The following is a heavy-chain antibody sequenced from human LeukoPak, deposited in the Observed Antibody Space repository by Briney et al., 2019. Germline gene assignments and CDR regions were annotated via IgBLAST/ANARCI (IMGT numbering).Heavy chain of an antibody. CDR2: IIPIFGIA. Sequence: SVKVSCKASGGTFSSYVISWVRQAPGQGLEWMGRIIPIFGIANYAQKFQGRVTITTDKSTSTAYMEVRSLRSEDTAVYYCARGTGGAYYFDYWGQGTLVTVS. CDR3: ARGTGGAYYFDY. D-gene: IGHD3-16*01. V-gene: IGHV1-69*04. J-gene: IGHJ4*02. CDR1: GGTFSSYV.